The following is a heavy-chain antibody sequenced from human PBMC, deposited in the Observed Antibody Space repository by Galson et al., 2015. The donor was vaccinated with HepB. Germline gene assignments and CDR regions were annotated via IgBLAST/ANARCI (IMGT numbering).Heavy chain of an antibody. V-gene: IGHV3-30*14. CDR1: GFTFSSYA. J-gene: IGHJ3*02. CDR2: ISYDGSNK. Sequence: SLRLSCAASGFTFSSYAMHWVRQAPGKGLEWVAVISYDGSNKYYADSVKGRFTISRDNSKNTLYLQMSSLRAEDTAVYYCVKGKYGSGSYYNEGSAFDIWGQGTMVTVSS. CDR3: VKGKYGSGSYYNEGSAFDI. D-gene: IGHD3-10*01.